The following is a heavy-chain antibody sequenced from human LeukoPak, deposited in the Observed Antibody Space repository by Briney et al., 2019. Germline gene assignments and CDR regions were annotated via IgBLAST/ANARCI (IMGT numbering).Heavy chain of an antibody. Sequence: QAGGSLRLSCAASGFTFSSYGMSWVRQAPGKGLEWVSAITATSSSTHDADSVQGRFTISRDNSKNTLYLQMNGLRPEDTAIYYCARVDGLTNTWFDPWGQGTLVTVSS. J-gene: IGHJ5*02. CDR1: GFTFSSYG. CDR3: ARVDGLTNTWFDP. D-gene: IGHD2-8*01. V-gene: IGHV3-23*01. CDR2: ITATSSST.